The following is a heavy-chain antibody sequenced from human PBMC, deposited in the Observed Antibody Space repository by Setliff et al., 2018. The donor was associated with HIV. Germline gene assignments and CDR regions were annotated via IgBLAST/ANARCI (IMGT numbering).Heavy chain of an antibody. CDR1: GYTFSSYW. J-gene: IGHJ4*02. V-gene: IGHV3-7*05. D-gene: IGHD3-9*01. CDR3: VKERTGYYGDY. Sequence: GGSLRLSCAASGYTFSSYWMAWVRQCPGKGLEWVANIQQHGSEIHYVASVEGRFTISRDNAKNSLYLQMNSLRAEDTAVYYCVKERTGYYGDYWGQGTLVTVSS. CDR2: IQQHGSEI.